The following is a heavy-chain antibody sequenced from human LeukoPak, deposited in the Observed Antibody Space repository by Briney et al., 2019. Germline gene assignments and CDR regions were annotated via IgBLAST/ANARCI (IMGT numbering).Heavy chain of an antibody. D-gene: IGHD3-10*01. Sequence: GGSLRLSCAASGFTFSSYAMSWVRQAPGKGLEWVSAISGSGGSTYYADSVKGRFTTSRDNSKNTLYLQMNSLRAEDTAVYYCAKTYGSGSYHRAYYYYGMDVWGQGTTVTVSS. CDR1: GFTFSSYA. CDR2: ISGSGGST. V-gene: IGHV3-23*01. J-gene: IGHJ6*02. CDR3: AKTYGSGSYHRAYYYYGMDV.